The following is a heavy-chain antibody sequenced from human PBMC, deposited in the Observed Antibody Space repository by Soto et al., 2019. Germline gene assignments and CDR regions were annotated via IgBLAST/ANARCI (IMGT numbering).Heavy chain of an antibody. Sequence: KPSDTLSLTCSVSGGSISSVGHYWTWILQQPGKGLEWIRYIYYSGSTDYNPSLKSRVTISIDRSKNQFSLNLSSVTAEDTAIYYCARESGGYDSSTRYGLDVWGQGATVTVSS. CDR1: GGSISSVGHY. D-gene: IGHD6-25*01. CDR2: IYYSGST. J-gene: IGHJ6*02. V-gene: IGHV4-31*03. CDR3: ARESGGYDSSTRYGLDV.